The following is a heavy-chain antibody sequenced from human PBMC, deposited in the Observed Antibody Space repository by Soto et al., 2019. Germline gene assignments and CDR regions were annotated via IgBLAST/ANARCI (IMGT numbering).Heavy chain of an antibody. Sequence: QVQLVQSGAEVKKPGSSVKVSCKASGGTFSSYAISWVRQAPGQGLEWMGGIIPIFGTANYAQKFQGSVTITADESTSTAYLELSSLRFEYTAVYYCARDGYSYRLPDSFDIWGQGTMVTVSS. CDR3: ARDGYSYRLPDSFDI. CDR2: IIPIFGTA. V-gene: IGHV1-69*01. CDR1: GGTFSSYA. D-gene: IGHD5-18*01. J-gene: IGHJ3*02.